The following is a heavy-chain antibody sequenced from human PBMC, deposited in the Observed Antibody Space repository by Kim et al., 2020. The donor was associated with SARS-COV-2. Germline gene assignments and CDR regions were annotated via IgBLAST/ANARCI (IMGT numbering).Heavy chain of an antibody. V-gene: IGHV5-10-1*01. D-gene: IGHD3-10*01. Sequence: GESLKISCKGSGYSFTSYWISWVRQMPGKGLEWMGRIDPSDSYTNYSPSFQGHVTISADKSISTAYLQWSSLKASDTAMYYCARRGYYYGSGSYYIFDYWGQGTLVTVSS. J-gene: IGHJ4*02. CDR2: IDPSDSYT. CDR1: GYSFTSYW. CDR3: ARRGYYYGSGSYYIFDY.